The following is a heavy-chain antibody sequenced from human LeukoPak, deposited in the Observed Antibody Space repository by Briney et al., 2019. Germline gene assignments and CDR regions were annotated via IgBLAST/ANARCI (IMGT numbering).Heavy chain of an antibody. CDR2: VSTSGRT. CDR3: AVGRPRNTTRLDDGYDF. CDR1: GGSITTYY. Sequence: SETLSLTCTVSGGSITTYYWSWIRQPAGKGLEWIGRVSTSGRTNYNPSLKSRFTMSADTSKKQFSLILNSVTAADTAVYYCAVGRPRNTTRLDDGYDFWGQGTMVTVSS. J-gene: IGHJ3*01. V-gene: IGHV4-4*07. D-gene: IGHD1-1*01.